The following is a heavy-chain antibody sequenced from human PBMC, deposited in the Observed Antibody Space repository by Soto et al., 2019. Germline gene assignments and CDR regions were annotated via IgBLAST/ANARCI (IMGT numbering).Heavy chain of an antibody. Sequence: QVQVQESSPGLMKPSETLSLTSTVSGASITGSSYWSWIRQPAGKGVEWIGRFSLSGTTNYNPSLRSRVTMSADVSKNQFSLRLTSVTAADTALYYCARGMTPPGAPAWYYFDSWGQGTLVTVSS. CDR2: FSLSGTT. CDR3: ARGMTPPGAPAWYYFDS. CDR1: GASITGSSY. J-gene: IGHJ4*02. D-gene: IGHD2-8*02. V-gene: IGHV4-4*07.